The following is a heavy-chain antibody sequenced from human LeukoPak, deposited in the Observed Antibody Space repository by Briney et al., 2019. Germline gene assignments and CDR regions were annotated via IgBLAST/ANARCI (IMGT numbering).Heavy chain of an antibody. Sequence: GGSLRLSCAASGFTFRSYWMHWVRQAPGKGLEWVSRAIRDGSFTNYADSVKGRFTISRDNAKNTLYLQMSSLRAEDTAVYFCVRDGDDLNFDYWGQGVLVTVSP. V-gene: IGHV3-74*01. CDR3: VRDGDDLNFDY. CDR1: GFTFRSYW. D-gene: IGHD7-27*01. J-gene: IGHJ4*02. CDR2: AIRDGSFT.